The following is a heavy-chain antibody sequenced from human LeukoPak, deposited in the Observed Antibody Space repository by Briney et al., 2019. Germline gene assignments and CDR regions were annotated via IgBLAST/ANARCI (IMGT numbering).Heavy chain of an antibody. Sequence: GGSLRLSCAAAGFTFSTTYMTWVRQAPGKGLEWVSVIYTGGSTYYADSVKGRFTISRDISKNTLYLQMNSLRAEDTAVYYCARGTVTAPDYWGQGTLVTVSS. CDR2: IYTGGST. V-gene: IGHV3-53*01. CDR1: GFTFSTTY. D-gene: IGHD4-17*01. J-gene: IGHJ4*02. CDR3: ARGTVTAPDY.